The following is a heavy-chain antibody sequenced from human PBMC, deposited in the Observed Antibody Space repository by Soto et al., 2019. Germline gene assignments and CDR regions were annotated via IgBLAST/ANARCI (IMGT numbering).Heavy chain of an antibody. CDR2: TYYRSKWYN. V-gene: IGHV6-1*01. D-gene: IGHD6-19*01. J-gene: IGHJ6*02. CDR3: ARDSREQWLVREGYYYYYYGMDV. Sequence: SQTLSLTCAICGDSVSSNSAAWNWIRQSPSRGLEWLGRTYYRSKWYNDYAVSVKSRITINPDTSKNQFSLQLNSVTPEDTAVYYCARDSREQWLVREGYYYYYYGMDVWGQGTTVTVSS. CDR1: GDSVSSNSAA.